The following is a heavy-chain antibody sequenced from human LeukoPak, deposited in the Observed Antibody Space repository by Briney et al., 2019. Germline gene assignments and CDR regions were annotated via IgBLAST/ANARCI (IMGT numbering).Heavy chain of an antibody. D-gene: IGHD3-3*02. CDR1: GFAFSSYW. J-gene: IGHJ4*02. Sequence: GGSLRLSCAASGFAFSSYWMSWVRQAPGKGLEWVAYIRQDGSDKQYVVSVKGRFTISRDNAKNSLYLQTDSLRAEDSAVYYCVRYSRSISPAYWGQGTLVTVSS. CDR2: IRQDGSDK. V-gene: IGHV3-7*01. CDR3: VRYSRSISPAY.